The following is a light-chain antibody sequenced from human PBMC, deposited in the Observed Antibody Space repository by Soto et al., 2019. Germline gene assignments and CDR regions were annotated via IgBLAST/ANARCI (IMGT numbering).Light chain of an antibody. CDR1: QSVRSY. J-gene: IGKJ1*01. Sequence: EIGLTQSPATLSLSPGARAALSCRASQSVRSYLAWYQKKPGQAPRLLIYETSNRATGVPARFSGTGSETDFTLTISGLQSEDSAVYYCHHYNNWPRTFGQGTKVDIK. CDR2: ETS. V-gene: IGKV3-11*01. CDR3: HHYNNWPRT.